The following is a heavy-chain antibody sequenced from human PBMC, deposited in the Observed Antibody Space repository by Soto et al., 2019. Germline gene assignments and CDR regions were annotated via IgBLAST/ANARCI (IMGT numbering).Heavy chain of an antibody. CDR3: ARGALYGSGSYCWFDP. CDR2: INHSGST. D-gene: IGHD3-10*01. V-gene: IGHV4-34*01. CDR1: GGSFSGYY. Sequence: SETLSLTCAVYGGSFSGYYWSWIRQPPGKGLEWIGEINHSGSTNYNPSLKSRVTISVDTSKNQFSLKLSSVTAADTAVYYCARGALYGSGSYCWFDPWGQGTLVTVSS. J-gene: IGHJ5*02.